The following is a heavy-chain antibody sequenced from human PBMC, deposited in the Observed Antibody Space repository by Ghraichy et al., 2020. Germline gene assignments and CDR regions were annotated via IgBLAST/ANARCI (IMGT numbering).Heavy chain of an antibody. Sequence: SETLSLTCAVYGGSFSGYYWSWIRQPPGKGLEWIGEINHSGSTNYNPSLKSRVTISVDTSKNQFSLKLSSVTAADTAVYYCARRPGSQLVTRLGWFDPWGQGTLVTVSS. J-gene: IGHJ5*02. V-gene: IGHV4-34*01. CDR2: INHSGST. CDR1: GGSFSGYY. D-gene: IGHD1-26*01. CDR3: ARRPGSQLVTRLGWFDP.